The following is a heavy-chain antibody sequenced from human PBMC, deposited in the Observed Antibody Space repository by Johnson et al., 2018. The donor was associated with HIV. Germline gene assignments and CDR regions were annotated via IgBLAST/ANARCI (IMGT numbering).Heavy chain of an antibody. J-gene: IGHJ3*02. CDR1: QFSFTSYY. V-gene: IGHV3-25*05. D-gene: IGHD1-7*01. CDR2: VNPNGGDT. CDR3: AKDRGSPGTPAAFDI. Sequence: VQLVESGGGLAKPAWSPRLSCAASQFSFTSYYMNCVRQAPGNGLELVGQVNPNGGDTYLIDSGKDRFNTSRDNAKNTLYLQMNSLRAEDTAVYYCAKDRGSPGTPAAFDIWGQGTMVTVSS.